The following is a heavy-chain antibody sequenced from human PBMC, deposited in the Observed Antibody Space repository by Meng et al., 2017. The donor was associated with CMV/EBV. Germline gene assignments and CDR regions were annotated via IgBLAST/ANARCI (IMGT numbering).Heavy chain of an antibody. CDR2: IYSGGST. Sequence: GGSLRLSCAASGFTVSSNYMSWVRQAPGKGLEWVSVIYSGGSTYYADSVKGRFTISRDNSKNTLYLQMNSLRAEDTAVYYCARVHLGDYGMDYWGQGTLVTVSS. D-gene: IGHD4-17*01. CDR1: GFTVSSNY. CDR3: ARVHLGDYGMDY. V-gene: IGHV3-66*02. J-gene: IGHJ4*02.